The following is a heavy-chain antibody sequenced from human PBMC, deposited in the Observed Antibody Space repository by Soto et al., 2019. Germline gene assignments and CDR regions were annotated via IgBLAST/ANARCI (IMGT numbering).Heavy chain of an antibody. CDR1: GFTFDDYA. Sequence: HPGGSLRLSCAASGFTFDDYAMHWVRQAPGKGLEWVSGISWNSGSIGYADSVKGRFTISRDNAKNSLYLQMNSLRAEDTALYYCAKVYHCSGGSCDYFDYWGQGTLVTVSS. D-gene: IGHD2-15*01. J-gene: IGHJ4*02. CDR3: AKVYHCSGGSCDYFDY. CDR2: ISWNSGSI. V-gene: IGHV3-9*01.